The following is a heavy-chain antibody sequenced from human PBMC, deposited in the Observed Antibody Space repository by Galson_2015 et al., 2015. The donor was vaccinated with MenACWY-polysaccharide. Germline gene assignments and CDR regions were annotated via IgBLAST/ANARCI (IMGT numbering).Heavy chain of an antibody. CDR2: ISYDATNK. CDR1: GFTFSSYA. V-gene: IGHV3-30-3*01. D-gene: IGHD2/OR15-2a*01. Sequence: SLRLSCAASGFTFSSYAMHWVRQAPGKGLEWVAAISYDATNKYYADSVKGRSTISRDNSNNALYLQMNSLGPEDTALYYCTRSYCDRTTCYGMDVWGQGTTVTVSS. CDR3: TRSYCDRTTCYGMDV. J-gene: IGHJ6*02.